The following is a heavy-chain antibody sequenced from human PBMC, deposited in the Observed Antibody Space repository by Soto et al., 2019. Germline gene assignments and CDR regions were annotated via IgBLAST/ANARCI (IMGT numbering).Heavy chain of an antibody. D-gene: IGHD5-12*01. CDR2: ISSSSSYT. CDR1: GFTFSDYY. CDR3: ARDLPGYSGYDYVYYYYGMDV. V-gene: IGHV3-11*05. Sequence: QVQLVESGGGLVKPGGSLRLSCAASGFTFSDYYMSWIRQAPGKGLEWVSYISSSSSYTNYADSVKGRFTISRDNAKNSLYLQMHSLRAEDTAVYYCARDLPGYSGYDYVYYYYGMDVWGQGTTVTVSS. J-gene: IGHJ6*02.